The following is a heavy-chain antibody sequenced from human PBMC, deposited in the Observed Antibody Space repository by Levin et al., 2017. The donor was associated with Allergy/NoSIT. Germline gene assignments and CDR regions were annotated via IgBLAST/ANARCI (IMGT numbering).Heavy chain of an antibody. V-gene: IGHV1-69*01. Sequence: PGESLKISCKASGGTFSSYAISWVRQAPGQGLEWMGGIIPIFGTANYAQKFQGRVTITADESTSTAYMELSSLRSEDTAVYYCARSWDSNIHSGGAVDYWGQGTLVTVSS. CDR2: IIPIFGTA. CDR1: GGTFSSYA. CDR3: ARSWDSNIHSGGAVDY. D-gene: IGHD1-26*01. J-gene: IGHJ4*02.